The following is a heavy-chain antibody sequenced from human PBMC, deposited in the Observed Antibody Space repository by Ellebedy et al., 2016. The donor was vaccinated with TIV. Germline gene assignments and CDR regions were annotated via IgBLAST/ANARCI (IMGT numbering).Heavy chain of an antibody. CDR3: ATYQGAAMVDAYDI. J-gene: IGHJ3*02. CDR1: GASIRNYY. CDR2: IYYSGST. Sequence: SETLSLTXTVSGASIRNYYWNWIRQPPGKGLEWIGSIYYSGSTCYNPSLKSRVTISIDTSKRHFSLNLRSVTDADTAVYFCATYQGAAMVDAYDIWGQGTVVTVSS. V-gene: IGHV4-59*01. D-gene: IGHD5-18*01.